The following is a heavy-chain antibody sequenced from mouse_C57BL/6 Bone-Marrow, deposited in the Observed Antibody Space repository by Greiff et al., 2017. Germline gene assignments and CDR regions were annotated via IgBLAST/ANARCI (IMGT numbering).Heavy chain of an antibody. CDR2: INPNNGGT. Sequence: DVQLQQSGPELVKPGASVKIPCKASGYTFTDYNMDWVKQSHGKSLEWIGDINPNNGGTIYNQKFKGKATLTVDKSSSKAYMELRSLTSEDTAVYYCARRGYYGSSSWFAYWGQGTLVTVSA. J-gene: IGHJ3*01. CDR1: GYTFTDYN. V-gene: IGHV1-18*01. D-gene: IGHD1-1*01. CDR3: ARRGYYGSSSWFAY.